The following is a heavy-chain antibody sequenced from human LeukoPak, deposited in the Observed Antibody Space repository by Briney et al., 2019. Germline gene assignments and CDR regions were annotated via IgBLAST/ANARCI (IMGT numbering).Heavy chain of an antibody. J-gene: IGHJ3*02. CDR1: GGSISSYY. CDR2: IYYSGST. Sequence: SETLSLTCTVSGGSISSYYWSWIRQPPGKGLEWIGYIYYSGSTIYNPSLRSRVTMSVDTSKNQFSLKLSSVTAADTAVFYCARGANYGDSGLDAFDTWGQGTMVTVS. D-gene: IGHD4-17*01. CDR3: ARGANYGDSGLDAFDT. V-gene: IGHV4-59*01.